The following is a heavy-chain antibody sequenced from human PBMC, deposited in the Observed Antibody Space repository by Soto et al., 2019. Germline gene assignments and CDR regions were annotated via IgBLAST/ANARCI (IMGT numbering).Heavy chain of an antibody. CDR2: IKFDGSEK. J-gene: IGHJ4*02. CDR1: RFIFSYYW. Sequence: AGGCLRLSCAACRFIFSYYWMGGVRQAPGKWPEWVANIKFDGSEKQYVDSVRGRFTISRDNSRNSLFLQMNSLRAGDTAVYYCVKDGGYCSSSTCYSPRNHYFDSWGQGTLVTVSS. D-gene: IGHD2-2*01. V-gene: IGHV3-7*03. CDR3: VKDGGYCSSSTCYSPRNHYFDS.